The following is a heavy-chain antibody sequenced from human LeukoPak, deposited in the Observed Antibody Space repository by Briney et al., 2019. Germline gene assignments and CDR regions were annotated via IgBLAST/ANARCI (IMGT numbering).Heavy chain of an antibody. CDR1: GDSLYRCH. CDR2: ISYSGST. J-gene: IGHJ1*01. Sequence: SETLTLTCTVSGDSLYRCHSRGLRQPPGKGLEWIGYISYSGSTDYNPSLKSRVTISVDTSKIQFSLKPTTVTAADTAVYYCARSEAPMVRAVIMVYSVQLGGEGTLVSVSS. V-gene: IGHV4-59*01. CDR3: ARSEAPMVRAVIMVYSVQL. D-gene: IGHD3-10*01.